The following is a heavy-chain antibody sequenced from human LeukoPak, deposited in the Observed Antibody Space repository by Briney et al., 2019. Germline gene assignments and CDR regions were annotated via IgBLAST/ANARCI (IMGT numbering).Heavy chain of an antibody. Sequence: PSETLSLTCAVYGGSFSGYYWSWIRQPPGKGLEWIGEINHSGSTNYNPSLKSRVTISVDTSKNQFSLKLSSVTAADTAVYYCARRLRPVAAAGLNWFDPWGQGTLVTVSS. CDR2: INHSGST. D-gene: IGHD6-13*01. CDR1: GGSFSGYY. J-gene: IGHJ5*02. V-gene: IGHV4-34*01. CDR3: ARRLRPVAAAGLNWFDP.